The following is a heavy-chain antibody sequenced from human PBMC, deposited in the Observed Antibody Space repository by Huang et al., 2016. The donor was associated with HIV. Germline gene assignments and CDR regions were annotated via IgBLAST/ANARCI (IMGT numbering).Heavy chain of an antibody. J-gene: IGHJ4*02. Sequence: QVQLVQSGAEVKRPGASVKISCKASGYTFNSNYIHWVRQAPGQGLEWMGLMKPRGGGESYAQRFQGRITMTRDTSTSTVYLEVRSLRSDDTAVYFCARDIRGDFDWSAFDYWGQGTPVTVSS. V-gene: IGHV1-46*02. CDR1: GYTFNSNY. CDR2: MKPRGGGE. D-gene: IGHD2-21*02. CDR3: ARDIRGDFDWSAFDY.